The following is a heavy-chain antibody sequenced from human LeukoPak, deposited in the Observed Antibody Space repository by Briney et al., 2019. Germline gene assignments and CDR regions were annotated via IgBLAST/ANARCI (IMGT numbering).Heavy chain of an antibody. CDR1: GFTFDDYA. V-gene: IGHV3-43*02. CDR2: ISGDGGST. CDR3: AKDYYDSSGYYFDY. J-gene: IGHJ4*02. D-gene: IGHD3-22*01. Sequence: PGGSLRLSCAASGFTFDDYAMHWVRQAPGKGLEWVSLISGDGGSTYYADSVKGRFTISRDNSKNTLYLQMNSLRAEDTAVYYCAKDYYDSSGYYFDYWGQGTLVTVSS.